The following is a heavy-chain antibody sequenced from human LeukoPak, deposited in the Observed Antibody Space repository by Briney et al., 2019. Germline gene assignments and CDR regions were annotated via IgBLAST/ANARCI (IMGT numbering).Heavy chain of an antibody. D-gene: IGHD3-9*01. J-gene: IGHJ4*02. CDR2: IRFDGNNK. CDR1: GFTFSSYG. Sequence: GGSLRLSCAPSGFTFSSYGMHWVRQAPGKGLEWVAFIRFDGNNKYYADSVKGRFTISRDNSKNTLYLQMTSLRAEDTAVYYCARGGYHNILTGFGSRILGFDYWGQGTLVTVSS. CDR3: ARGGYHNILTGFGSRILGFDY. V-gene: IGHV3-30*02.